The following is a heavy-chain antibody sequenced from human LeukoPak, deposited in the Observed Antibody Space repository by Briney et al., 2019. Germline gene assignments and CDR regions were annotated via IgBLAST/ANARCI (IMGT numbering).Heavy chain of an antibody. D-gene: IGHD6-19*01. J-gene: IGHJ3*02. CDR1: GYTFTDYY. CDR2: ISAYNGNT. V-gene: IGHV1-18*04. Sequence: GASVKVSCQASGYTFTDYYMHWVRQAPGQGLEWMGWISAYNGNTNYAQKLQGRVTMTTDTSTSTAYMELRSLRSDDTAGYYCASQLGLGAFDIWGQGTMVTVSS. CDR3: ASQLGLGAFDI.